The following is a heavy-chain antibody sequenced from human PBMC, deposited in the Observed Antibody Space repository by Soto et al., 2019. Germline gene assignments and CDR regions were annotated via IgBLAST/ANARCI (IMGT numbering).Heavy chain of an antibody. J-gene: IGHJ6*02. Sequence: GGSLRLSCAASGFTFSSYAMSWVRQAPGKGLEWVSAISGSGGSTYYADSVKGRFTISRDNSKNTLYLQMNGLRAEDTAVSYCAKGSAYYDFWSGYFTGYYYYGMEVWGQGTTVTSP. V-gene: IGHV3-23*01. CDR3: AKGSAYYDFWSGYFTGYYYYGMEV. CDR1: GFTFSSYA. CDR2: ISGSGGST. D-gene: IGHD3-3*01.